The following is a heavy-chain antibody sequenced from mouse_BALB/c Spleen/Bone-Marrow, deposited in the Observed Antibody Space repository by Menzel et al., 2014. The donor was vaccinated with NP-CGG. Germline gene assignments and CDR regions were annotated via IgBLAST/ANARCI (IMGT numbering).Heavy chain of an antibody. D-gene: IGHD4-1*01. CDR3: ARRLTGTLYFDY. CDR1: GYAFXNYL. CDR2: INPGSGAT. J-gene: IGHJ2*01. Sequence: VQLQQSGAELVRPGTSVKVSCKAPGYAFXNYLIEWVKQRPGQGLEWIGVINPGSGATNYNENFKGKATLTADKSSSTPYMQLSSLTSDDSAVYFCARRLTGTLYFDYWGQGTTLTVSS. V-gene: IGHV1-54*03.